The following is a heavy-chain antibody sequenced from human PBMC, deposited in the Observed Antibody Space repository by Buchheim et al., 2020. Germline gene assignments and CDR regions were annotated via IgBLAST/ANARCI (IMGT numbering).Heavy chain of an antibody. D-gene: IGHD3-9*01. Sequence: QVQLQESGPGLVKPSGTLSLTCAVSGGSISSANWWYWVRQPPGKGLEWIGEISYCGRTIYNPSLKSRVTISTDASTNKLSLMLTSVSAADTAVYYCACSTGSWKVDYWGQGTL. CDR3: ACSTGSWKVDY. J-gene: IGHJ4*02. CDR1: GGSISSANW. CDR2: ISYCGRT. V-gene: IGHV4-4*02.